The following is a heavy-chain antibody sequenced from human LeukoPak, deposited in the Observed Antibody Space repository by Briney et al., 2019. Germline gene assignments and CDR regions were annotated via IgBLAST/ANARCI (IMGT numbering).Heavy chain of an antibody. J-gene: IGHJ6*03. CDR1: GGSISSYY. Sequence: SETLSLTCIVSGGSISSYYWSWIRQPAGQGLEWIGHISTSGSTNYNPSLKSRVTMSVDTSKNQFSLKLSSVTAADTAVYYCARAPGEIFGVVMYGDYYYHFMDVWGKGTTVTVSS. CDR2: ISTSGST. CDR3: ARAPGEIFGVVMYGDYYYHFMDV. V-gene: IGHV4-4*07. D-gene: IGHD3-3*01.